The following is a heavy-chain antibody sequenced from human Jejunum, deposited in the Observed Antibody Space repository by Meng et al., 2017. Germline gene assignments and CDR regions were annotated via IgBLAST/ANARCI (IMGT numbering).Heavy chain of an antibody. V-gene: IGHV4-39*01. D-gene: IGHD1/OR15-1a*01. J-gene: IGHJ4*02. CDR1: GGPISSTTTY. CDR2: IYYSGST. CDR3: ARNRTQGFFDI. Sequence: QVQMQESGPGLVKPSETLSLTCTVAGGPISSTTTYWGWIRQPPGKTLEWIGSIYYSGSTHYNPSLKRRVFVSIDTSKDQFSLKLTSAAAADTAIYYCARNRTQGFFDIWSQGTLVTVSS.